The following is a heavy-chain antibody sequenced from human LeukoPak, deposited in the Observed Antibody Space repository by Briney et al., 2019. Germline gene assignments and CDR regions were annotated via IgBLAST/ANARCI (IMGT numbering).Heavy chain of an antibody. CDR3: AREPYYDFWSGYYDAFDI. J-gene: IGHJ3*02. D-gene: IGHD3-3*01. V-gene: IGHV4-30-4*08. CDR2: IYYSGST. Sequence: SQTLSLTCTVSGGSISSGGYSWSWIRQHPGKGLEWIGYIYYSGSTYYNPSLKSRVTISVDTSKNQFSLKLSSVTAADTAVYYCAREPYYDFWSGYYDAFDIWGQGTMVTVSS. CDR1: GGSISSGGYS.